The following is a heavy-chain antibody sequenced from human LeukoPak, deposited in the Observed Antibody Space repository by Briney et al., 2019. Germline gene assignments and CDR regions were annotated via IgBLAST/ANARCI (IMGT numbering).Heavy chain of an antibody. Sequence: PGGSLRLSCAASGFTFSSYAMSWVHQAPGKGLEWVSAISGSGGSTYYADSVKGRFTISRDNSKNTLYLQMNSLRAEDTAVYYCAKDRRYCSGGSCYLFFDYWGQGTLATVSS. CDR2: ISGSGGST. V-gene: IGHV3-23*01. J-gene: IGHJ4*02. D-gene: IGHD2-15*01. CDR3: AKDRRYCSGGSCYLFFDY. CDR1: GFTFSSYA.